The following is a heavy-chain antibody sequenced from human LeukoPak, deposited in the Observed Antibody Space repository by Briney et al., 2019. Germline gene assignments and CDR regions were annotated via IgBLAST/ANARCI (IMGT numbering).Heavy chain of an antibody. V-gene: IGHV4-59*02. Sequence: SETLSLTCAVSGGSVSGYYWSWVRQFPGRRLEWIGYIHYSGRTNYNPSLKSRITLSLETSSNQISLELKSVTSADTAVYYCAREARGSAFDIWGQGTMVTVSS. CDR3: AREARGSAFDI. J-gene: IGHJ3*02. CDR2: IHYSGRT. D-gene: IGHD3-10*01. CDR1: GGSVSGYY.